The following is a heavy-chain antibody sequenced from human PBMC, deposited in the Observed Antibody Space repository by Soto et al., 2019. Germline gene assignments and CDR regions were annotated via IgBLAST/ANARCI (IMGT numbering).Heavy chain of an antibody. J-gene: IGHJ4*02. V-gene: IGHV4-31*02. CDR1: VGSLISGDYY. CDR2: IFYSGST. D-gene: IGHD3-22*01. Sequence: SETLSLTCTVSVGSLISGDYYWNWVRQRPVKGLEWIGNIFYSGSTCYNPSLMSRLTIAVDTSKNQFSLSLLSVPTADPAVYFRARDRYNYARDGYYFFFDLWGKRTLVTVSS. CDR3: ARDRYNYARDGYYFFFDL.